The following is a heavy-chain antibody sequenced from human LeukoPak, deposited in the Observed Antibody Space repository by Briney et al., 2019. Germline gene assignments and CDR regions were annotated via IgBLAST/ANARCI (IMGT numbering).Heavy chain of an antibody. CDR3: AKDISGDGMRGWFDP. Sequence: GGSLRLSCAASGFTFDDYAMHWVRQAPGKGLEWVSLISGDGGSTYYADSVKGRFTISRDNSKSSLYLQMNSLRTEDTALYYCAKDISGDGMRGWFDPWGQGTLVTVSS. V-gene: IGHV3-43*02. CDR1: GFTFDDYA. CDR2: ISGDGGST. J-gene: IGHJ5*02. D-gene: IGHD7-27*01.